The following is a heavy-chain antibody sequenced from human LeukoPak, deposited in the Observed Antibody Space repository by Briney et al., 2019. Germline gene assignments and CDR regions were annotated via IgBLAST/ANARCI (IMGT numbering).Heavy chain of an antibody. CDR3: TTGYCSGGSCYELRFDY. J-gene: IGHJ4*02. D-gene: IGHD2-15*01. V-gene: IGHV3-15*01. CDR1: GFTFSNAW. Sequence: GGSLRLSCAASGFTFSNAWMSWVRQAPGKGLEWVGRIKSKTDGGTTDYAAPVKGRFTISRDDSKNTLYLQMNRLKTEDTAVYYCTTGYCSGGSCYELRFDYWGQGTLVTVSS. CDR2: IKSKTDGGTT.